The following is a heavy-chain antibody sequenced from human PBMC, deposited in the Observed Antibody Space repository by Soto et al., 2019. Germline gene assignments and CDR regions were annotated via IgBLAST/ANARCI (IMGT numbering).Heavy chain of an antibody. Sequence: SETLSLTYTVSGGSISSSSYYWGWIRQPPGKGLEWIGSIYYSGSTYYNPSLKSRVTISVDTSKNQFSLKLSSVTAADTAVYYCARQGDVLLWFGELGENWFDPWGQGTLVTVSS. J-gene: IGHJ5*02. CDR3: ARQGDVLLWFGELGENWFDP. CDR1: GGSISSSSYY. V-gene: IGHV4-39*01. CDR2: IYYSGST. D-gene: IGHD3-10*01.